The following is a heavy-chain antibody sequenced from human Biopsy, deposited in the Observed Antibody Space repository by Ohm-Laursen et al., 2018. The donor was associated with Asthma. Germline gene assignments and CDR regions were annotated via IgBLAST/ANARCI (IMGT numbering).Heavy chain of an antibody. CDR1: GFSFSNFA. D-gene: IGHD6-19*01. V-gene: IGHV3-53*01. CDR2: IYSGGTS. CDR3: ARGDSSGWSHYYFDY. J-gene: IGHJ4*02. Sequence: GSLRLSCAASGFSFSNFAIHWVRQAPGKGLKWVSVIYSGGTSHTADSVRGRFTISRDFSKNTLHLQMHSLRVEDTAVYYCARGDSSGWSHYYFDYWGQGTLVTVSS.